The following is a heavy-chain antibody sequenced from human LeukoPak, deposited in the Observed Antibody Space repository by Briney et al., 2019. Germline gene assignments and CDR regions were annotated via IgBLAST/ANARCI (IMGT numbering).Heavy chain of an antibody. V-gene: IGHV3-48*02. Sequence: GGSLRLSCAASGFTFGSYIMNWVRQAPGKGLEWVSYISSSGSTIYYSDSVKGRFTISRDNAKNSLCLQMNSLRDEDTAVYYCARDLNFPYWGQGALVTVSS. D-gene: IGHD2/OR15-2a*01. CDR1: GFTFGSYI. CDR2: ISSSGSTI. CDR3: ARDLNFPY. J-gene: IGHJ4*02.